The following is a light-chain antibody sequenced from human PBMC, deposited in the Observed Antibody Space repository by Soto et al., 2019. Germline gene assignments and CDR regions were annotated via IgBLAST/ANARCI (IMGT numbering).Light chain of an antibody. V-gene: IGLV3-21*04. J-gene: IGLJ1*01. Sequence: SYELTQPPSVSVAPEKTATITCGGNNIGDKRVHWYRQKPGQAPVLLISYDSDRPSGIPERVSGSNSGNTATLTIRRVEAGDEADYYCQVWDIMTDNYVFGGGTKLTVL. CDR3: QVWDIMTDNYV. CDR2: YDS. CDR1: NIGDKR.